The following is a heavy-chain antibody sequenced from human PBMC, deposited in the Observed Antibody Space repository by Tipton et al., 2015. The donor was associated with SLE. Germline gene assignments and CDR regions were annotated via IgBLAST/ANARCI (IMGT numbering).Heavy chain of an antibody. CDR1: GDSLIKYY. CDR2: VFYTGST. D-gene: IGHD3/OR15-3a*01. V-gene: IGHV4-59*01. CDR3: ARQRGYNYGLYNWFDP. J-gene: IGHJ5*02. Sequence: TLSLTCIVSGDSLIKYYWNWFRQSPGKRLEWIGYVFYTGSTNYNPSFKSRVTISVDTSNNQFSLRLDSVTDADTAVYYCARQRGYNYGLYNWFDPWGQGTLVTVSS.